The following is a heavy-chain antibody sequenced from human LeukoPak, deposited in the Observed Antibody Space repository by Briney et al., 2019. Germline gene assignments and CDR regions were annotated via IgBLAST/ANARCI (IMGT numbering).Heavy chain of an antibody. V-gene: IGHV3-23*01. CDR1: GFTFSSYA. Sequence: GGSLRLSCAASGFTFSSYAMSWVRRAPGKGLEWVSAISGSGGSTYYADSVKGRFTISRDNSKNTLYLQMNSLRAEDTAVYYCAKDSSGYYIPGCDYWGQGTLVTVSS. CDR3: AKDSSGYYIPGCDY. D-gene: IGHD3-22*01. CDR2: ISGSGGST. J-gene: IGHJ4*02.